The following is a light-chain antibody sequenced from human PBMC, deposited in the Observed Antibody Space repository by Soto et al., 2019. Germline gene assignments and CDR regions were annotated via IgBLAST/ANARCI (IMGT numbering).Light chain of an antibody. Sequence: EIVLTQAPGTLSLSPVERATLSCRASQSVGSDLAWYQQKPCQAPRLVIYDIFTRATCVPTMISGSGSGTEFTLTISSLQSEDFAVYYCQQYDKWFSITFGQGTRLEIK. CDR3: QQYDKWFSIT. J-gene: IGKJ5*01. CDR2: DIF. V-gene: IGKV3D-15*01. CDR1: QSVGSD.